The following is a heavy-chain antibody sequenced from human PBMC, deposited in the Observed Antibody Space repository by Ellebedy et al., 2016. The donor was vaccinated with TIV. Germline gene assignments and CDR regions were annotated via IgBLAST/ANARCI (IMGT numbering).Heavy chain of an antibody. CDR3: ARLIGWFDP. CDR1: GGSISSSSYY. V-gene: IGHV4-39*01. Sequence: SETLSLXXTVSGGSISSSSYYWGWIRQPPGKGLEWIGSIYYSGSTYYNPSLKSRVTISVDTSKNQFSLKLSSVTAADTAVYYCARLIGWFDPWGQGTLVTVSS. D-gene: IGHD3-10*01. CDR2: IYYSGST. J-gene: IGHJ5*02.